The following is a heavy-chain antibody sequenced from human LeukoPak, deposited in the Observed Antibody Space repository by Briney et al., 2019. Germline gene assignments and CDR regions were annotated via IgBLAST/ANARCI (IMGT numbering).Heavy chain of an antibody. Sequence: SQTLSLTCAISGDFVSSNSAAWNWIRQSPSRGLEWLGRTYYRSKWCSDYAVSVKSRITINPDTSKNQFSLQLNSVTPEDTAVYYCARDLGGSSSDYNCFDPWGQGTLVTVSS. D-gene: IGHD6-6*01. CDR1: GDFVSSNSAA. CDR2: TYYRSKWCS. CDR3: ARDLGGSSSDYNCFDP. J-gene: IGHJ5*02. V-gene: IGHV6-1*01.